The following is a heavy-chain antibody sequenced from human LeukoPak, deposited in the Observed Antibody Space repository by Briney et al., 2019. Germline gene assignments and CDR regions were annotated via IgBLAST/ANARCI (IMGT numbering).Heavy chain of an antibody. CDR3: ARERTDTSMDY. CDR2: IYTSGGT. Sequence: SETLSLTCTVSGGSISSGSYYWTWIRQPAGKGLEWIGRIYTSGGTNHNPSLKSRVTISLDTPKNQFSLKLISVTAADTAVYFCARERTDTSMDYWGQGTLVTVSS. D-gene: IGHD5-18*01. J-gene: IGHJ4*02. CDR1: GGSISSGSYY. V-gene: IGHV4-61*02.